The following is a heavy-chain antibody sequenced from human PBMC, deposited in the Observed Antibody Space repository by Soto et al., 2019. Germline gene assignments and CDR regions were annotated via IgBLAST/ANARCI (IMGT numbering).Heavy chain of an antibody. V-gene: IGHV3-11*01. CDR2: ISSRGSTI. CDR3: ARDTAQLLYAFDI. D-gene: IGHD2-2*01. Sequence: QVQLVESGGGLVKPGGSLRLSCAASGFTFSDYYMSWIRQAPGKGLDWVSYISSRGSTIYYADAVKGRFTCSRDNAKNSRYLQRTSLRAEDTAVYYWARDTAQLLYAFDIWGPGTRVTVSS. J-gene: IGHJ3*02. CDR1: GFTFSDYY.